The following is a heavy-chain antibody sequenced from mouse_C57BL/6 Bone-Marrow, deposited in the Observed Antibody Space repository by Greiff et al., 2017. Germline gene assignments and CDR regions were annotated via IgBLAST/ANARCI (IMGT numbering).Heavy chain of an antibody. J-gene: IGHJ1*03. D-gene: IGHD1-1*01. Sequence: QVQLQQPGAELVKPGASVKMSCKASGYTFTSYWITWVKQRPGQGLEWIGGIYPGSGSTNYNEKFKSKATLTVDTSSSTAYMQLSSLPSEESAVYYCAKEGSEVVVRHFDVWGTGTTVTVSA. CDR2: IYPGSGST. CDR1: GYTFTSYW. V-gene: IGHV1-55*01. CDR3: AKEGSEVVVRHFDV.